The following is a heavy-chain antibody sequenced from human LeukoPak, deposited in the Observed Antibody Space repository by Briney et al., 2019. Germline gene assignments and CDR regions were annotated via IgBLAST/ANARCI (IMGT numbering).Heavy chain of an antibody. CDR3: ARGERWLPLA. CDR1: GYTFTGYY. D-gene: IGHD5-24*01. Sequence: ASVKVSCKASGYTFTGYYMHWVRQAPGQGLEWMGRINPNSGGTNYAQKFQGRVTMTRDTSISTAYMELSRLRADDSAVYYCARGERWLPLAWGQGTLVTVSS. J-gene: IGHJ4*02. V-gene: IGHV1-2*06. CDR2: INPNSGGT.